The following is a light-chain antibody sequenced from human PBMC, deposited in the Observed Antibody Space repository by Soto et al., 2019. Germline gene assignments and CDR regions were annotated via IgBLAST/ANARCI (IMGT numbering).Light chain of an antibody. CDR1: SSDVGAYNY. V-gene: IGLV2-8*01. CDR3: SSYAGSSTV. Sequence: QSVLTQPPSASGSPGQSVTISCTGTSSDVGAYNYVSWYQQHPGKAPKLMIYEVSYWPSGVPDRFSGSKSGNTASLTVSGLQAEDEADYYCSSYAGSSTVFGTGTKVTVL. J-gene: IGLJ1*01. CDR2: EVS.